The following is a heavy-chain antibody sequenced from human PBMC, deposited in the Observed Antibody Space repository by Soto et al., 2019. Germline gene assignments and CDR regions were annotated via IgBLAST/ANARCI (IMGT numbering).Heavy chain of an antibody. J-gene: IGHJ4*02. CDR2: IWYDGSNK. V-gene: IGHV3-33*01. CDR1: GFTFSSYG. D-gene: IGHD3-10*01. Sequence: QVQLVESGGGVVQPGRSLRLSCAASGFTFSSYGMHWVRQAPGKGLERVAVIWYDGSNKYYADSVKGRFTISRDNSKNTLYLQMNSLRAEDTAVYYCARDLRRGVPHGFDYWGQGTLVTVSS. CDR3: ARDLRRGVPHGFDY.